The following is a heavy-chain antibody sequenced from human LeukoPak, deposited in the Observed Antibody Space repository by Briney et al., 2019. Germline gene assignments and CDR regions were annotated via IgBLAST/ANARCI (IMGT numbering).Heavy chain of an antibody. D-gene: IGHD3-10*01. J-gene: IGHJ4*02. CDR3: APPDYYGSGTLYGY. CDR2: ISGSGGST. Sequence: PGGSLRLSCAASGFTFSSYAMSWVRQAPGKGLEWVSAISGSGGSTYYADSVKGRFTISRDNSKNTLYLQMNSLRAEDTAVYYCAPPDYYGSGTLYGYWGQGTLVTVSS. V-gene: IGHV3-23*01. CDR1: GFTFSSYA.